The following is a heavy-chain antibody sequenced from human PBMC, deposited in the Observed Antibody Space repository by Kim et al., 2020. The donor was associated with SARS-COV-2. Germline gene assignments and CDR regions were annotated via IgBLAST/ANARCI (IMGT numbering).Heavy chain of an antibody. CDR3: ARDEAD. CDR2: THAANGNT. Sequence: ASVKVSCKASGYTFSNIQIHWVRQAPGQGLEGMGWTHAANGNTIYSEKFQDRITFTTDTPAGTAYLELGSLRSEDTAVYYCARDEADWGQGTLVTVSS. CDR1: GYTFSNIQ. D-gene: IGHD6-13*01. V-gene: IGHV1-3*01. J-gene: IGHJ4*02.